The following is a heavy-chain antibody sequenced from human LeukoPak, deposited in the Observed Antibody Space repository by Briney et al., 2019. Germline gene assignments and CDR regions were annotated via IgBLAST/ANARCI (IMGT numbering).Heavy chain of an antibody. J-gene: IGHJ4*02. Sequence: SETLSLTCTVSGGSISSGDYYWSWIRQPPGKGLEWIGYIYYSGSTYYNPSLKSRVTISVDTSKNQFSLKLSSVTAADTAVYYCARGRSIEGSGSLWKYWGQGTLVTVSS. CDR3: ARGRSIEGSGSLWKY. V-gene: IGHV4-30-4*01. CDR1: GGSISSGDYY. D-gene: IGHD3-10*01. CDR2: IYYSGST.